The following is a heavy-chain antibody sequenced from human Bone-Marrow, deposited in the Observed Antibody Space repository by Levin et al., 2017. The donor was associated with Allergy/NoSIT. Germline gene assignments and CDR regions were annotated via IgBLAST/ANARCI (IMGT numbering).Heavy chain of an antibody. CDR1: GGFISSYY. Sequence: SETLSLTCTVSGGFISSYYWSWIRLPPGKGLEWIGYINYSGRPNYNPSLRSRVTISVDTSKNQFSVKLTSVTAADTAVYYCARRDGGSYWYFDLWGRGTLVSVSS. J-gene: IGHJ2*01. CDR2: INYSGRP. CDR3: ARRDGGSYWYFDL. V-gene: IGHV4-59*01. D-gene: IGHD4-23*01.